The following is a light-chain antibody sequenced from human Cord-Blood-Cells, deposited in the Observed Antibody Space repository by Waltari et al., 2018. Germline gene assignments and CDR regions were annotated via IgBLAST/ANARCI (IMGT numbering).Light chain of an antibody. CDR1: SSDVVSYNL. CDR2: EGS. CDR3: CSYAGSSTSV. Sequence: QSALTQPASVSGSPGQSITISCTGTSSDVVSYNLVSWYQQHPGKSPKLMIYEGSKRPSGVSNRCSGSKSGNTASLTISGLQAEDEADYYCCSYAGSSTSVFGGGTKLTVL. J-gene: IGLJ3*02. V-gene: IGLV2-23*01.